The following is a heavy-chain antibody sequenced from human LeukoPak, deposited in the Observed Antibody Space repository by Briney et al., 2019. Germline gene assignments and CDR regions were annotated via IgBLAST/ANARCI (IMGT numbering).Heavy chain of an antibody. D-gene: IGHD6-13*01. CDR3: ASSSSWPDAFDI. Sequence: ASVKVSCKVSGYTLTELSMHWVRQAPGEGLEWMGGFDPEDGETIYAQKFQGRVTMTEDTSTDTAYMELSSLRSEDTAVYYCASSSSWPDAFDIWGQGTMVTVSS. V-gene: IGHV1-24*01. CDR2: FDPEDGET. CDR1: GYTLTELS. J-gene: IGHJ3*02.